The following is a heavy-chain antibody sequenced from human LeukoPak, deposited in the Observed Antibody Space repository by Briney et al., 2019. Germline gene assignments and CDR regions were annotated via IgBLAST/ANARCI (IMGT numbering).Heavy chain of an antibody. CDR2: IKQDGSAK. J-gene: IGHJ4*02. Sequence: AGSLRLSCAASGFTFSTYWMVWFRQAPGKGLEGMANIKQDGSAKQYVDSVKGRFTISRDNANNLVYLQMNSLRVEDTGVYYCATTTRSSSWDYWGQGTLVTVSS. D-gene: IGHD6-13*01. V-gene: IGHV3-7*02. CDR1: GFTFSTYW. CDR3: ATTTRSSSWDY.